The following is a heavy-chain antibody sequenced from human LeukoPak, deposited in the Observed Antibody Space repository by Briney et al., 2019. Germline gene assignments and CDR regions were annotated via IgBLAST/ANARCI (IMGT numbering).Heavy chain of an antibody. CDR3: ARDQEGFDY. CDR2: VNPSGGST. Sequence: GASVKVSCKASGYTFTNYYMHWVRQAPGQGLEWMGIVNPSGGSTSSAQRFQGRVTVTRDTSTSTVHMELSGLRSEDTAVYYCARDQEGFDYWGQGTLVTVSS. CDR1: GYTFTNYY. J-gene: IGHJ4*02. V-gene: IGHV1-46*01.